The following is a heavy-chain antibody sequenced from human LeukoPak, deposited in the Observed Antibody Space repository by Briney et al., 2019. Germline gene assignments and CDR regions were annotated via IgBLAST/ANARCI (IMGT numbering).Heavy chain of an antibody. V-gene: IGHV1-69*04. J-gene: IGHJ4*02. D-gene: IGHD3-22*01. CDR2: IIPILGIA. CDR1: GYTFTGYY. Sequence: SVKVSCKASGYTFTGYYMHWVRQAPGQGLEWMGRIIPILGIANYAQKFQGRVTITADKSTSTACMELSSLRSEDTAVYYCARDDDDSSGYYYYWGQGTLVTVSS. CDR3: ARDDDDSSGYYYY.